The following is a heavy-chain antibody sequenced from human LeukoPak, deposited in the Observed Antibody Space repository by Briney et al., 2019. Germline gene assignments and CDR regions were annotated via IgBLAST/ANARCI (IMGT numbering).Heavy chain of an antibody. CDR1: GFTFSTYA. V-gene: IGHV3-23*01. CDR2: ISGSDSGT. CDR3: AKDLWWELLHDY. Sequence: GGSLRLSCAASGFTFSTYAMSWVRQAPWKGLEWVSAISGSDSGTYYADSVKGRFTISRDNSKNTLYLQMNSLRAEDTAVYYCAKDLWWELLHDYWGQGTLVTVSS. J-gene: IGHJ4*02. D-gene: IGHD1-26*01.